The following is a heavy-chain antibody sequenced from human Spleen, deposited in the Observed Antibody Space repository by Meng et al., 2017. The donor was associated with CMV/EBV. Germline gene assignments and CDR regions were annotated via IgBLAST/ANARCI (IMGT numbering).Heavy chain of an antibody. Sequence: SETLSLTCTVSGGSISSSSYYWGWIRQPPGKGLEWIGEINHSGSTNYNPSLKSRVTISVDTSKNQFSLKLSSVTAADTAVYYCARGDPVITMVRGVIPSHWGQGTLVTVSS. D-gene: IGHD3-10*01. CDR2: INHSGST. J-gene: IGHJ4*02. CDR1: GGSISSSSYY. V-gene: IGHV4-39*07. CDR3: ARGDPVITMVRGVIPSH.